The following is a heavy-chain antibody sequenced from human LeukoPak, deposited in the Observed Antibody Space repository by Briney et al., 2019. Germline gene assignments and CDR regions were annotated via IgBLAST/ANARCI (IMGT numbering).Heavy chain of an antibody. J-gene: IGHJ4*02. D-gene: IGHD6-19*01. Sequence: GGSLRLSCAASGFTFSSYNMNWVRQAPGKGVEWVASIDTSSEYIHYADSVKGRFTISRDNTRNSLYLQMNSLRAEDTGVYYCARSDRDSDWIIDGYWGQGTLVTVSS. CDR3: ARSDRDSDWIIDGY. V-gene: IGHV3-21*01. CDR2: IDTSSEYI. CDR1: GFTFSSYN.